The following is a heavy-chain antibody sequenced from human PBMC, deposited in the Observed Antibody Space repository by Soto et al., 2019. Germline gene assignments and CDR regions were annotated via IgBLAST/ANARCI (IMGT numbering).Heavy chain of an antibody. D-gene: IGHD3-9*01. J-gene: IGHJ6*02. CDR2: IIPIFGTA. Sequence: ASVKVSCKASGGTFSSYAISWVRQAPGQGLEWMGGIIPIFGTANYAQKFQGRVTITADESTSTAYMEPSSLRSEDTAVYYCAIDYDILTGYYYDGYYGMDVWGQGTTVTVSS. V-gene: IGHV1-69*13. CDR3: AIDYDILTGYYYDGYYGMDV. CDR1: GGTFSSYA.